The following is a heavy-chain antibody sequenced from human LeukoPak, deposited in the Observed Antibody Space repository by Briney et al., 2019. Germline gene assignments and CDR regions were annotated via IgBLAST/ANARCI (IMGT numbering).Heavy chain of an antibody. D-gene: IGHD6-19*01. CDR1: GGSISRYY. V-gene: IGHV4-59*01. Sequence: SETLSLTCTVSGGSISRYYWSWIRQPPGKGLEWIGYIYYSGSTNYNPSLKSRVTISVDTSKNQFSLKLSFVTAADTAVYYCARGRSGWLLPFDYWGQGTLVTVSS. CDR2: IYYSGST. CDR3: ARGRSGWLLPFDY. J-gene: IGHJ4*02.